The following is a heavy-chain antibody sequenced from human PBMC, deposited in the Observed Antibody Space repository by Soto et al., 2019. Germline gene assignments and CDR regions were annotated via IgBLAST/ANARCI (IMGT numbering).Heavy chain of an antibody. CDR3: AREYYYGSGSYSWFDP. V-gene: IGHV4-34*01. J-gene: IGHJ5*02. CDR1: GGSFSGYY. D-gene: IGHD3-10*01. CDR2: INHSGST. Sequence: ETLSLTCAVYGGSFSGYYWSWIRQPPGKGLEWIGEINHSGSTNYNPSLKSRVTISVDTSKNQFSLKLSSVTAADTAVYYCAREYYYGSGSYSWFDPWGQGTLVTVSS.